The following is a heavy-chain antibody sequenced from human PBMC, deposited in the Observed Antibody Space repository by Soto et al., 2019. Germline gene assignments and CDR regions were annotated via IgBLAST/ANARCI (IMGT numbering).Heavy chain of an antibody. Sequence: SETLSLTCAVYGGSFSGYYWSWIRQPPGKGLEWIGEINHSGSTNYNPSLKSRVTISVDTSKNQFSLKLSSVTAADTAVYYCARAPLYLREAFDIWGQGTMVTVSS. V-gene: IGHV4-34*01. CDR1: GGSFSGYY. CDR2: INHSGST. D-gene: IGHD2-2*02. J-gene: IGHJ3*02. CDR3: ARAPLYLREAFDI.